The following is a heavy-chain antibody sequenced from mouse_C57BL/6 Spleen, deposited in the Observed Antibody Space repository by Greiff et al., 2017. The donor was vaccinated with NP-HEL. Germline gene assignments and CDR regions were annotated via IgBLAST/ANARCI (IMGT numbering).Heavy chain of an antibody. V-gene: IGHV2-6-1*01. CDR1: GFSLTSYG. CDR3: ARQGDDYDGDYFDY. CDR2: IWSDGST. Sequence: VKLVESGPGLVAPSQCLSITCTVSGFSLTSYGVHWVRQPPGKGLEWLVVIWSDGSTTYNSALKSRLSISKDNSKSQVFLKMNSLQTDDTAMYYCARQGDDYDGDYFDYWGQGTTLTVSS. D-gene: IGHD2-4*01. J-gene: IGHJ2*01.